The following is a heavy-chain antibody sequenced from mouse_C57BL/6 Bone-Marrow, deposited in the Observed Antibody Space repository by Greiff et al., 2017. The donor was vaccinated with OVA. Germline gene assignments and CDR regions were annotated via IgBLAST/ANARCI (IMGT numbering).Heavy chain of an antibody. V-gene: IGHV1-59*01. D-gene: IGHD4-1*02. CDR1: GYTFTSYW. J-gene: IGHJ1*03. CDR2: IDPSDSYT. CDR3: ARQLDWYFDV. Sequence: VQLQQPGAELVRPGTSVKLSCKASGYTFTSYWMHWVKQRPGQGLEWIGVIDPSDSYTNYNQKFKGKATLTVDTSSSTAYMQLSSLTSEDSAVYYCARQLDWYFDVWGTGTTVTVSS.